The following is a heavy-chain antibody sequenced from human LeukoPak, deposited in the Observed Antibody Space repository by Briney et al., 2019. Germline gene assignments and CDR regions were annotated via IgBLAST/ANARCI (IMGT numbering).Heavy chain of an antibody. CDR1: GGSISNYY. D-gene: IGHD3-3*01. V-gene: IGHV4-59*01. J-gene: IGHJ4*02. CDR2: IYYSGST. CDR3: ARSHYDFWSGYFDY. Sequence: SETLSLTCTVSGGSISNYYWSWIRQPPGKGLEWIGYIYYSGSTNYNPSLKSRVTISVDTSKNQFSLKLSSVTAADTAVYYCARSHYDFWSGYFDYWGQGTLVTVSS.